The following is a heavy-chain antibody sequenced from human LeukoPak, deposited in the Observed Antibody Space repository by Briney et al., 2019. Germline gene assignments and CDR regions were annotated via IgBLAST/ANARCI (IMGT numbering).Heavy chain of an antibody. CDR2: INHSGST. J-gene: IGHJ4*02. V-gene: IGHV4-34*01. CDR1: GGSFSGYY. D-gene: IGHD3-3*01. Sequence: PSETLSLTCAVYGGSFSGYYWSWIRQPPGKGLEWIGEINHSGSTNYNPSLKSRVTISVDKSKNQFSLKLSSVTAADTAVYYCARTLSVDFWSGHGIDYWGQGTLVTVSS. CDR3: ARTLSVDFWSGHGIDY.